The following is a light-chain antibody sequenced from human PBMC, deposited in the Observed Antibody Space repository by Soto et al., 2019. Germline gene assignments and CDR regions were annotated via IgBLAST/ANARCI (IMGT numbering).Light chain of an antibody. Sequence: QSVLTQPPSVSGAPGQRATISCTGSSSNIGAGYDVHWYQQLPGTAPKLLIYGNSNRPSGVPDRLSGSKSGTSASLAITGLQAEDEADYYCQSYDSSLSAFYVFGTGTKVTVL. V-gene: IGLV1-40*01. J-gene: IGLJ1*01. CDR3: QSYDSSLSAFYV. CDR2: GNS. CDR1: SSNIGAGYD.